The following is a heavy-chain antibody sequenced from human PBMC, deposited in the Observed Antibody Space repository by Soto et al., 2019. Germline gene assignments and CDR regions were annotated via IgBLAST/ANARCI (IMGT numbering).Heavy chain of an antibody. J-gene: IGHJ6*02. D-gene: IGHD3-3*01. CDR2: INHSGST. Sequence: KPSETLSLTCAVYGGSFSGYYWSWIRQPPGKGLEWIGEINHSGSTNYNPSLKSRVTISVDTSKNQFSLKLSSVTAADTAVYYCARSRGYYDFWSGYYKDYYGMDVWGQGTTVTVSS. CDR1: GGSFSGYY. V-gene: IGHV4-34*01. CDR3: ARSRGYYDFWSGYYKDYYGMDV.